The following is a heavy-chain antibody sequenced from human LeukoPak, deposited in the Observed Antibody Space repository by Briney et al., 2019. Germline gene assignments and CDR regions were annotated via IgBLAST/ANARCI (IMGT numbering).Heavy chain of an antibody. CDR3: VRVLTGP. D-gene: IGHD3-9*01. CDR1: GGSFSTYY. Sequence: PSETLSLTCAVYGGSFSTYYWSWIRQPPGKGLEWIGEINHSGRTNYNPSLMSRVTISIDTSKNQLSLKVTSVTAADTAVYYCVRVLTGPWGQGTLVTVSS. V-gene: IGHV4-34*01. CDR2: INHSGRT. J-gene: IGHJ4*02.